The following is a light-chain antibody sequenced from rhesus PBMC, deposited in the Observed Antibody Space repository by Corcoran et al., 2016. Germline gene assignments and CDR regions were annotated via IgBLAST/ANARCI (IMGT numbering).Light chain of an antibody. CDR3: PHYYSTPPT. CDR1: QGSTND. J-gene: IGKJ1*01. V-gene: IGKV1S17*01. Sequence: DIQMTQSPSSLSASVGDRVTITCRARQGSTNDLAWYQQKPGETLKLLIYDASSLQSGIPSRLRGSGSRTDFTLSICRLQSADFATYYCPHYYSTPPTFGQGTKVEIK. CDR2: DAS.